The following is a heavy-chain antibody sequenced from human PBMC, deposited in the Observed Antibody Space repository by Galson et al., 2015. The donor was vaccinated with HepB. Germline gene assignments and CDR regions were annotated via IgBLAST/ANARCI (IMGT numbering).Heavy chain of an antibody. V-gene: IGHV5-51*01. Sequence: QSGAEVKKPGESLKISCKGSGLSFTDYWIGWVRQLPGKGLQWMGLIHPVDSDTRYSPSFGGQVTISVDKSITTAYLQWSSLKASDTGMYFCARLGYCGSDCYNHNVWYFDFWGRGTLISVS. D-gene: IGHD2-21*02. J-gene: IGHJ2*01. CDR2: IHPVDSDT. CDR1: GLSFTDYW. CDR3: ARLGYCGSDCYNHNVWYFDF.